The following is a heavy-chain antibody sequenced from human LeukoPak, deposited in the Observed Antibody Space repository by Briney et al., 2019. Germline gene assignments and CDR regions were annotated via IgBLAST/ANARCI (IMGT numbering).Heavy chain of an antibody. V-gene: IGHV3-21*01. D-gene: IGHD5-24*01. Sequence: GGSLRLSCAASGFTFSRYGMNWVRQAPGKGLEWVSSISSSSTYIYYADSVKGRFTVSRDNAKNSLYLQMNSLRAEDTAMYYCARVGDGYKNDAFDIWGQGTMVTVSS. J-gene: IGHJ3*02. CDR1: GFTFSRYG. CDR2: ISSSSTYI. CDR3: ARVGDGYKNDAFDI.